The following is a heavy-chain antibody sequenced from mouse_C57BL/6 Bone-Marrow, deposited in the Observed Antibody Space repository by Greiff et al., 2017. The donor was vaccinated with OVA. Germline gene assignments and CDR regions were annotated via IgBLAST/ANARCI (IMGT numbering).Heavy chain of an antibody. V-gene: IGHV1-64*01. J-gene: IGHJ2*01. CDR2: IHPNSGST. CDR3: ARSANGIDY. CDR1: GYTFTSYS. Sequence: QVQLKQPGAELVKPGASVKLSCKASGYTFTSYSMHWVKQRPGQGLEWIGMIHPNSGSTNYNEKFKSKATLTVDKSSSTAYMQLSSLTSEDAAVYYCARSANGIDYWGKGTTLTVSS.